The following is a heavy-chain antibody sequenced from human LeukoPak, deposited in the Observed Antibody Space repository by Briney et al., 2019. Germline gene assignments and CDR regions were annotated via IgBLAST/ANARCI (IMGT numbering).Heavy chain of an antibody. Sequence: SETLSLTCTVSGGSTSTYYWSWIRQPPGKGLECIGYISYSGSTTYNPSLKSRVTLSVDTSKNQFSLKLSSVTAADTAVYYCARGYCSGGSCYSYYYYNYMDVWGKGTTVTVSS. D-gene: IGHD2-15*01. J-gene: IGHJ6*03. CDR2: ISYSGST. CDR3: ARGYCSGGSCYSYYYYNYMDV. CDR1: GGSTSTYY. V-gene: IGHV4-59*01.